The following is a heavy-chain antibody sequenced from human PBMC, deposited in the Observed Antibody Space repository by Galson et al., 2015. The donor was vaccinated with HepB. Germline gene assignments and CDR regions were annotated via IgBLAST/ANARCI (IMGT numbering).Heavy chain of an antibody. D-gene: IGHD3-10*01. V-gene: IGHV3-21*01. Sequence: SLRLSCAASGLSFSIYSMSWVRQAPGQGLEWVSTISVGSHYLYYSDSVQGRFTISRDDAKNALYLQINSLRPDDTAVYHCAAWRCGTGCYWSEHFFDYWGQGALVTVSS. J-gene: IGHJ4*02. CDR3: AAWRCGTGCYWSEHFFDY. CDR1: GLSFSIYS. CDR2: ISVGSHYL.